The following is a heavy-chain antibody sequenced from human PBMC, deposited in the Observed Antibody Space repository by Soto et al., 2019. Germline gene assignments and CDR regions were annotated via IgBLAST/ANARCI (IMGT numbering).Heavy chain of an antibody. V-gene: IGHV4-4*02. D-gene: IGHD3-10*01. CDR2: IFHSGAT. CDR1: GVSIGSGLW. CDR3: ASQSSYRIDY. Sequence: QVQLQESGPGLVMPSGTLSLTCDVSGVSIGSGLWWSWVRQPPGEGLEWLGEIFHSGATNYNPSLRSRVTISLDNSKNQFSLKMSSVTAADTALYYCASQSSYRIDYWSQGILVTVTS. J-gene: IGHJ4*02.